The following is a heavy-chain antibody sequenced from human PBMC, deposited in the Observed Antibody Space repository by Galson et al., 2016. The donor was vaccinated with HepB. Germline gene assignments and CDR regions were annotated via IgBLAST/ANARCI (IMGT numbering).Heavy chain of an antibody. CDR3: AKSPEAWYYDDTSGHYHFDY. Sequence: SLRLSCAASGFTFSGSAMHWVRQASGKGLEWVGRIRSKANSYATAYAASVKGRFTISRDTSKTTLYVQMTSLRVEDTAVYYCAKSPEAWYYDDTSGHYHFDYWGQGILVTVSS. CDR2: IRSKANSYAT. CDR1: GFTFSGSA. D-gene: IGHD3-22*01. J-gene: IGHJ4*02. V-gene: IGHV3-73*01.